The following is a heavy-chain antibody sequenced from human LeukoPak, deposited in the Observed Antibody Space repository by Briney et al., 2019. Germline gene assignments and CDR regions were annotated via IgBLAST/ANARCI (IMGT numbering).Heavy chain of an antibody. CDR1: GNFW. V-gene: IGHV3-74*01. CDR2: INSDGSWA. Sequence: GGSLRLSCAASGNFWMHWVRQAPGKGLVWVSHINSDGSWASYADSVKGRFTISKDNAKNTVYLQMNSLRAEDTAVYYCVSFYETYWGRGTLVTVSS. D-gene: IGHD2/OR15-2a*01. J-gene: IGHJ4*02. CDR3: VSFYETY.